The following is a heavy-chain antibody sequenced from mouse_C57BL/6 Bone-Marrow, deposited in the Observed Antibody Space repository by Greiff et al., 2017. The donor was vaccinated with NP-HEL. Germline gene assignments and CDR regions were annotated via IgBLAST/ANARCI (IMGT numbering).Heavy chain of an antibody. CDR1: GFTFTDYY. CDR2: IRNKANGYTT. CDR3: ARYRQLRYFDY. Sequence: EVHLVESGGGLVQPGGSLSLSCAASGFTFTDYYMSWVRQPPGKALEWLGFIRNKANGYTTEYSASVKGRFTISRDNSQSILYLQMNALRAEDSATYYCARYRQLRYFDYWGQGTTLTVSS. D-gene: IGHD1-1*01. V-gene: IGHV7-3*01. J-gene: IGHJ2*01.